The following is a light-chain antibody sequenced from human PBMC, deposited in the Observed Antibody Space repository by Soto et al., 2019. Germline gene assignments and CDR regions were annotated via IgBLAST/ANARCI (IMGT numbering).Light chain of an antibody. CDR1: QSLVDSDGNTY. Sequence: IVMTQTPLSSPVTLGQPAFISCRSSQSLVDSDGNTYLSWLQQRPGQPPRLLIYKISNRLSGVSDRFSGSGAGTYFTLKISRVEVEDVGLYYCMQATQFPWTFGQGTRVEI. V-gene: IGKV2-24*01. J-gene: IGKJ1*01. CDR2: KIS. CDR3: MQATQFPWT.